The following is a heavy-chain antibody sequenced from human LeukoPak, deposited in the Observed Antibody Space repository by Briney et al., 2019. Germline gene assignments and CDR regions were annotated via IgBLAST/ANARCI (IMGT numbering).Heavy chain of an antibody. D-gene: IGHD1-1*01. J-gene: IGHJ4*02. V-gene: IGHV3-30*18. Sequence: PGRSLRLSCAASGFSFSTYGMHWVRQAPGKGLEWVAVIAYDGSNKYYADSVKGRFTISRDNSKTTLYLQMNSPRAEDTAVYYCAKDSWRDQLPFSFDHWGQGTLVTVSS. CDR3: AKDSWRDQLPFSFDH. CDR1: GFSFSTYG. CDR2: IAYDGSNK.